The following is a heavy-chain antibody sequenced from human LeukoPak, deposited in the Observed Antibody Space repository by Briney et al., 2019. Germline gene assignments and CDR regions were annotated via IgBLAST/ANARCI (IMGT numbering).Heavy chain of an antibody. Sequence: GGSLRLSCAASGFTFSDYYMSWIRQAPGKGLEWVSYISSSGSTIYYADPVKGRFTISRDNAKNSLYLQMNSLRAEDTAVYYCASVTMVVTSVDYWGQGTLVTVSS. CDR3: ASVTMVVTSVDY. J-gene: IGHJ4*02. V-gene: IGHV3-11*04. D-gene: IGHD4-23*01. CDR1: GFTFSDYY. CDR2: ISSSGSTI.